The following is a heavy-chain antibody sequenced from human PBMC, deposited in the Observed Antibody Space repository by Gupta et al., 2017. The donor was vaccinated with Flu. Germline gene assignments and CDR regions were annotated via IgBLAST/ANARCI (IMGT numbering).Heavy chain of an antibody. CDR2: IGTAGDT. Sequence: EVQLVESGGGLVQPGGSLRLSCAASGFTFSSYDMHWVRQATGKGLEWVSAIGTAGDTYYPGSVKGRFTISRENAKNSLYLQMNSLRAGDTAVYYCARGPNYGSPRNYYYYYMDVWGKGTTVTVSS. CDR3: ARGPNYGSPRNYYYYYMDV. V-gene: IGHV3-13*01. J-gene: IGHJ6*03. CDR1: GFTFSSYD. D-gene: IGHD3-10*01.